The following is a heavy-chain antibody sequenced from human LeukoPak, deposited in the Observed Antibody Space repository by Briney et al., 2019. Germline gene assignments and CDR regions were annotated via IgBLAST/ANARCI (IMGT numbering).Heavy chain of an antibody. Sequence: PGGSLRLSCTASGFTFGDYAMSWARQAPGKGLEWVGFIRSKAYGGTTEYAASVKGRFTISRDDSKSTAYLQVNSLKTEDTAVFYCTRFLEWLLYFDYWGQGTLVTVSS. CDR3: TRFLEWLLYFDY. J-gene: IGHJ4*02. CDR1: GFTFGDYA. CDR2: IRSKAYGGTT. D-gene: IGHD3-3*01. V-gene: IGHV3-49*04.